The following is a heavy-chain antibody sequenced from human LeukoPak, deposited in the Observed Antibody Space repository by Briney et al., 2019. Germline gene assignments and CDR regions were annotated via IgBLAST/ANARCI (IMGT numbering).Heavy chain of an antibody. D-gene: IGHD5-12*01. Sequence: GGSLRLSCAASGFTFSSYAMHWVRQAPGKGLEWVAVISYDGSNKYYADSVKGRFTISRDNSKNTPYLQMNSLRAEDTAVYYCARGDSGYDRATSTWFDPWGQGTLVTVSS. J-gene: IGHJ5*02. CDR3: ARGDSGYDRATSTWFDP. CDR2: ISYDGSNK. CDR1: GFTFSSYA. V-gene: IGHV3-30*04.